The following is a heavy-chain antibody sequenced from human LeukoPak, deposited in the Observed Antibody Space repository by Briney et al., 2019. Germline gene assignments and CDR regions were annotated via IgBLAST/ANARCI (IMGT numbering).Heavy chain of an antibody. D-gene: IGHD2-8*01. CDR3: ARAGIPGYCTNVTCSNWLDP. CDR1: GFSFSSYS. V-gene: IGHV3-21*01. Sequence: GGSLRLSCAASGFSFSSYSMNWVRQAPGKGLEWVSSISSSSSYIYYAESVKGRFTMSRDNAKNSLNLQMNSLRAEDTAVYYCARAGIPGYCTNVTCSNWLDPWGQGTLVTVSS. CDR2: ISSSSSYI. J-gene: IGHJ5*02.